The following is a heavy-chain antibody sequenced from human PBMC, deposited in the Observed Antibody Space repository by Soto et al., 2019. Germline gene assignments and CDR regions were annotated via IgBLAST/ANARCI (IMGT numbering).Heavy chain of an antibody. V-gene: IGHV4-34*01. CDR3: ARGSSCRGGSCYGWGYYYMDV. Sequence: SQMLSLTCAVYGGSFSGYYWSWIRQPPGKGLEWIGEINHSGSTNCNPSLKSRVTISVDTSKNQFSLKLSSVTAADTAVYYCARGSSCRGGSCYGWGYYYMDVWGKGTTVTVSS. D-gene: IGHD2-15*01. J-gene: IGHJ6*03. CDR2: INHSGST. CDR1: GGSFSGYY.